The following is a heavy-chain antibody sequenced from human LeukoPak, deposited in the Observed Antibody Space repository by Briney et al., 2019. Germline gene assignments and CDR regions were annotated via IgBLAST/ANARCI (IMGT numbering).Heavy chain of an antibody. D-gene: IGHD6-19*01. J-gene: IGHJ5*02. CDR2: IKWNGGME. CDR1: GFTFGDYG. V-gene: IGHV3-20*04. CDR3: ARALDGSSGWINWFDP. Sequence: GGSLRLSCAAFGFTFGDYGMSWVRQAPGKGLNWVSGIKWNGGMEGYADSVKGRFTIARDNAKTFLYLVMNSLRGEDPALYSCARALDGSSGWINWFDPWGQGTLVTVSS.